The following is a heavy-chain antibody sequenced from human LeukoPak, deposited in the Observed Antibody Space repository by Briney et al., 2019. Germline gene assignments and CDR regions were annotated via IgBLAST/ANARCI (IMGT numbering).Heavy chain of an antibody. D-gene: IGHD5-18*01. V-gene: IGHV3-48*03. J-gene: IGHJ4*02. Sequence: PGGSLRLSCAASGFTFSSYEMNWVRQAPGQGLEWVSYISSSGSTIYYADSVKGRFTISRDNAKNSLYLQMNSLRAEDTAVYYCARNPYVDTAMVRDRGGFYDYWGQGTLVTVSS. CDR1: GFTFSSYE. CDR3: ARNPYVDTAMVRDRGGFYDY. CDR2: ISSSGSTI.